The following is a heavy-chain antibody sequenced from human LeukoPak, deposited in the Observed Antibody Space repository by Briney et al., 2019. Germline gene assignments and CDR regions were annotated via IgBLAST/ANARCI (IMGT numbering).Heavy chain of an antibody. CDR3: AKYRGFGDSYDS. V-gene: IGHV3-23*01. J-gene: IGHJ4*02. CDR2: IGGSGGST. CDR1: GFTFSSYA. D-gene: IGHD3-10*01. Sequence: GGSLSLSCAASGFTFSSYAMSWVRQAPGKGLEWVSSIGGSGGSTYYADSVKGRSTISRDTSKNTLYLQMNSLRAEDTAVYYCAKYRGFGDSYDSWGQGTLVTVSS.